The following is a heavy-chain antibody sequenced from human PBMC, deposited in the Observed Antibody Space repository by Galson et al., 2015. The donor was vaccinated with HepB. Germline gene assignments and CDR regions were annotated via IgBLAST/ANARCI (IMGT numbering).Heavy chain of an antibody. CDR3: ARGVPAAIVGGWYYYYYMDV. Sequence: SVKVSCKASGYTFTSYAMNWVRQAPGQGLEWMGGIIPIFGTANYAQKFQGRVTITADESTSTAYMELSSLRSEDTAVYYCARGVPAAIVGGWYYYYYMDVWGKGTTVTVSS. V-gene: IGHV1-69*13. CDR1: GYTFTSYA. J-gene: IGHJ6*03. CDR2: IIPIFGTA. D-gene: IGHD2-2*02.